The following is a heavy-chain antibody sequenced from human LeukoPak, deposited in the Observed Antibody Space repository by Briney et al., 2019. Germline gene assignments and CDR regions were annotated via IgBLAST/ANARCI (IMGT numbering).Heavy chain of an antibody. CDR3: ARAAAETGAFRDNWFDP. CDR1: GCTFSSYG. V-gene: IGHV3-30*02. J-gene: IGHJ5*02. Sequence: PGRSLRLSCAASGCTFSSYGMHWVRQAPGTGLGWVAFIRSDGSNKYYADSVKSRFTISRDNSKNTLYLQMNSLRTEDTAVYYCARAAAETGAFRDNWFDPWGEGTLVTVSS. CDR2: IRSDGSNK. D-gene: IGHD6-19*01.